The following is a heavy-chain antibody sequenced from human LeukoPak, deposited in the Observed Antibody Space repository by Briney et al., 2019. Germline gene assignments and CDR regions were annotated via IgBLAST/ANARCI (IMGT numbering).Heavy chain of an antibody. CDR1: GYTFTGYY. CDR3: ASSPDSSSWWPFDY. CDR2: INPNSGGT. J-gene: IGHJ4*02. Sequence: ASVKVSCKASGYTFTGYYMHWVRQAPGQGFEWMGRINPNSGGTNYAQKFQGRVTMTRDTTISTAYMELSRLRSDDTAVYFCASSPDSSSWWPFDYWGQGTLVTVSS. D-gene: IGHD6-13*01. V-gene: IGHV1-2*06.